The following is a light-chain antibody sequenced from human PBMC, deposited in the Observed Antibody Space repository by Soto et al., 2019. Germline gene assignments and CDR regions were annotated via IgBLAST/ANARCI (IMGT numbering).Light chain of an antibody. CDR3: QQYGSSPIT. Sequence: EIVLTQSAGTLSWSPGERATLSWGASQSVSSSYLAWYQQKPGQAPRLLIYGASSRATGIPDRFSGSGSGTDFNLTISRLETEDFAVYYCQQYGSSPITFGQGTRLEIK. CDR1: QSVSSSY. V-gene: IGKV3-20*01. CDR2: GAS. J-gene: IGKJ5*01.